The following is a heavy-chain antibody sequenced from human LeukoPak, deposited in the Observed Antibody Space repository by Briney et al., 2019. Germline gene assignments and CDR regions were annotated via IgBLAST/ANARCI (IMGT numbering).Heavy chain of an antibody. CDR3: AKDFWGVGAEYYFDY. Sequence: TGGSLRLSCAASGFTFSSYGMSWVRQAPGKGLEWVSSISGSGGTTYSADSVKGRFTISRGNSKNTVYLQMNSPRAEDTAIYYCAKDFWGVGAEYYFDYWGQGTLVTVSS. D-gene: IGHD1-26*01. V-gene: IGHV3-23*01. J-gene: IGHJ4*02. CDR2: ISGSGGTT. CDR1: GFTFSSYG.